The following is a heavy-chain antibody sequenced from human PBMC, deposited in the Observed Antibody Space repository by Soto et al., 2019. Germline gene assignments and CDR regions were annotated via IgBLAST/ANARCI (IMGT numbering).Heavy chain of an antibody. V-gene: IGHV4-61*03. D-gene: IGHD3-22*01. CDR3: VRGGSGYPFDY. CDR1: GASISSESYY. CDR2: IYYTGMT. Sequence: QVQLQESGPGLVKPSETLSLTCAVSGASISSESYYWSWIRQSPGKGLEWLGYIYYTGMTNYNPSLKSRVAISIDASNNRFSLRVRSVTAADTAKYYCVRGGSGYPFDYWGQGILVIVSS. J-gene: IGHJ4*02.